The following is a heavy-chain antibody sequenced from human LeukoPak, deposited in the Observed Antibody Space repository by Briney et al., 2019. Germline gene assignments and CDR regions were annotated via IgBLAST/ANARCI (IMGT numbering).Heavy chain of an antibody. V-gene: IGHV4-34*01. D-gene: IGHD3-10*01. J-gene: IGHJ6*02. CDR3: ASGRYYYGSGSRADV. CDR1: GGSFSGYY. CDR2: INHSGST. Sequence: SETLSLTCAVYGGSFSGYYWSWIRQPPGKGLEWIGEINHSGSTNCNPSLKSRVTISVDTSKNQFSLKLSSVTAADTAVYYCASGRYYYGSGSRADVWGQGTTVTVSS.